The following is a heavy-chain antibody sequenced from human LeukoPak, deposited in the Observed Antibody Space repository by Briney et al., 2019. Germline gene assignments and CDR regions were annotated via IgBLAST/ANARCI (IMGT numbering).Heavy chain of an antibody. V-gene: IGHV4-39*07. CDR2: IYYSGST. D-gene: IGHD5-12*01. CDR3: ARSSMVATYWFDP. Sequence: PSETLSLTCTVSGGSISRSSYSWGWIRQPPGKGLEWIGSIYYSGSTYYNPSLKSRVTISVDTSKNQFSLKLSSVTAADTAVYYCARSSMVATYWFDPWGQGTLVAVSS. J-gene: IGHJ5*02. CDR1: GGSISRSSYS.